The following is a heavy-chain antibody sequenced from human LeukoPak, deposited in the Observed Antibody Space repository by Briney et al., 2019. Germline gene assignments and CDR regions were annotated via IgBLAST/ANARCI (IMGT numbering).Heavy chain of an antibody. J-gene: IGHJ3*02. V-gene: IGHV4-59*08. CDR1: GGSFSSYY. Sequence: SETLSLTCTVSGGSFSSYYFSWIRQSPAKGLEWIAYINYSGSANYNPSLKSRITMSVDTSKQFSLRLSSVTAADTAVYYCARHNYDDYVFDIWGQGTKVTVSS. D-gene: IGHD4-17*01. CDR3: ARHNYDDYVFDI. CDR2: INYSGSA.